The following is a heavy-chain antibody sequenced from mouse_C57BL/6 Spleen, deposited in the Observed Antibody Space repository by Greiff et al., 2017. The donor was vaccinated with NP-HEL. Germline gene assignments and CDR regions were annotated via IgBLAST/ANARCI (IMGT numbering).Heavy chain of an antibody. D-gene: IGHD1-1*01. CDR3: ARPTYYGISWLYFDV. CDR2: ISSGGSYT. CDR1: GFTFSSYG. V-gene: IGHV5-6*02. Sequence: EVMLVESGGDLVKPGGSLKLSCAASGFTFSSYGMSWVRQTPDKRLEWVATISSGGSYTYYPDSVKGRVTITRDNAKITLYLQMSSLKSEDTAMYYCARPTYYGISWLYFDVWGKGTTVTVSS. J-gene: IGHJ1*03.